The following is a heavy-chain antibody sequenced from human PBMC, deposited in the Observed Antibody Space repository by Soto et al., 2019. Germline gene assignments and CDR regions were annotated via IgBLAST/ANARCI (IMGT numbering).Heavy chain of an antibody. D-gene: IGHD5-18*01. CDR2: ISAYNGNT. J-gene: IGHJ6*03. CDR3: ARGNDAVGYSYGYVLYYMGV. CDR1: GYTFTSYG. V-gene: IGHV1-18*01. Sequence: QVQLVQSGAEVKKPGASVKVSCKASGYTFTSYGISWVRQAPGQGLEWMGWISAYNGNTNYAQKLQGRVTMTTDTSTSTAYMELRRLRSDDTAVYYCARGNDAVGYSYGYVLYYMGVWGKGTTVTVSS.